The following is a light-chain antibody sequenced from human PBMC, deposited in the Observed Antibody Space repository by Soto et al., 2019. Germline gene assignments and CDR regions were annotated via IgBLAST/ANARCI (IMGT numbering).Light chain of an antibody. Sequence: QSVLTQPPSVSAAPGQTVTISCSGSSSNIGNNYVFWYQQLPGTAPKLIIYDNDKRPSGIPDRFSGSKSGTSATLGITGLQTGDEADYYCATWDRSLSVGVFGGGTKVTVL. J-gene: IGLJ2*01. CDR2: DND. CDR1: SSNIGNNY. V-gene: IGLV1-51*01. CDR3: ATWDRSLSVGV.